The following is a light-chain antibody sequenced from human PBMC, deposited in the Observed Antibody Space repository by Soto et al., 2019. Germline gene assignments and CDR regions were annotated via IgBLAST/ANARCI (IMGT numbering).Light chain of an antibody. CDR3: SSYTSSSTPV. V-gene: IGLV2-14*01. J-gene: IGLJ3*02. CDR1: SXDVGGYNY. Sequence: SALTQPASVSGSPGQSITISCTGTSXDVGGYNYVSWYQQHPGKAPKLMIYEVSNRPSGVSNRFSGSKSGNTASLTISGLQAEDEADYYCSSYTSSSTPVFGGGTKVTVL. CDR2: EVS.